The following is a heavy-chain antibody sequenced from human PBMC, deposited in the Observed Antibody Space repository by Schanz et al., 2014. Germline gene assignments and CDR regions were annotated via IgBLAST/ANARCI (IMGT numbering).Heavy chain of an antibody. CDR2: ISSGSSTI. Sequence: QVQLVESGGGLVKPGGSLRLSCVVSGFIFSDHYMSWIRQAPGKGLEWISYISSGSSTIHYADSVKGRFTISRDNSKNTLHLQMNSLRVEDTAVYYCAKDDTQVNGMDVWGQGTTVTVSS. CDR1: GFIFSDHY. V-gene: IGHV3-11*04. CDR3: AKDDTQVNGMDV. J-gene: IGHJ6*02.